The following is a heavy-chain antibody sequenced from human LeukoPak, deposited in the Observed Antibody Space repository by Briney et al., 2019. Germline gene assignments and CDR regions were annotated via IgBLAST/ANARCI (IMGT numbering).Heavy chain of an antibody. V-gene: IGHV4-34*01. CDR3: ASIAAAGDFDY. CDR1: GGPFSGYY. CDR2: INHSGST. D-gene: IGHD6-13*01. J-gene: IGHJ4*02. Sequence: SETLSLTCAVYGGPFSGYYWSWIRQPPGKGLEWIGEINHSGSTNYNPSLKSRVTISADTSKNQFSLKLSSVTAADTAVYYCASIAAAGDFDYWGQGTLVTVSS.